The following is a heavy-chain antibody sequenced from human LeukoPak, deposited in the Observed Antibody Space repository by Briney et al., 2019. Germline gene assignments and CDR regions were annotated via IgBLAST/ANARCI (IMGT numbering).Heavy chain of an antibody. Sequence: GGSLRLSCAASGFIFRNYGMHWVRQAPGKGLEWVAFIRFDESNEYYADSVKGRFTISRDNSKNTLYLQMNSLRSEDTAVYFCVKDLAYCDGGGCYWSQGTRVTVSS. V-gene: IGHV3-30*02. D-gene: IGHD2-21*01. CDR1: GFIFRNYG. J-gene: IGHJ4*02. CDR3: VKDLAYCDGGGCY. CDR2: IRFDESNE.